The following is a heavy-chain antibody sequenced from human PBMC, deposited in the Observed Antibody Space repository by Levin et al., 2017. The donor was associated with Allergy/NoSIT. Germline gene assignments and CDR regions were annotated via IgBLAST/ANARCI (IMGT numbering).Heavy chain of an antibody. V-gene: IGHV3-48*04. D-gene: IGHD2-8*02. CDR3: ARDHSWSSDS. CDR2: IRPDNDIR. Sequence: LSLTCAASGFTFSSSSMNWVRQAPGKGLEWISYIRPDNDIRSYADSVKGRFTISRDNARNSLYLQMNSLRAADTAVYYCARDHSWSSDSWGQGTLVTVSS. CDR1: GFTFSSSS. J-gene: IGHJ4*02.